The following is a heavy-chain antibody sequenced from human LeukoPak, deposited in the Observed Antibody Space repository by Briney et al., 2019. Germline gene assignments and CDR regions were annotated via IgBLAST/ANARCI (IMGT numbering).Heavy chain of an antibody. CDR3: ARDGGMIRFGGQDV. Sequence: GGSLRLSCAASGFTFNIFDMHWVSQAPGKGLDWVAFLKYDGGIKDYADFVKDRFTISRDNSKNTLYLQLNSLRVEDTAVYYCARDGGMIRFGGQDVWGQGTTVIVS. CDR2: LKYDGGIK. J-gene: IGHJ6*02. D-gene: IGHD3-16*01. CDR1: GFTFNIFD. V-gene: IGHV3-30*02.